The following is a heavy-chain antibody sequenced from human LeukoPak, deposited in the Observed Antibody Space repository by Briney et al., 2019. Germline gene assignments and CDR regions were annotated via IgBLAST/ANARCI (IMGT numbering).Heavy chain of an antibody. CDR2: IYTSGTT. CDR3: ARGTTSRRGFDP. J-gene: IGHJ5*02. V-gene: IGHV4-4*07. D-gene: IGHD2-2*01. Sequence: PSETLSLTCTVSGGSISSDYWSWIRQPAGKGLEWIGRIYTSGTTNYHPSLKSRVTLSADTSKNQFSLKLTSVTAADTAVYYCARGTTSRRGFDPWGQGTLVTVSS. CDR1: GGSISSDY.